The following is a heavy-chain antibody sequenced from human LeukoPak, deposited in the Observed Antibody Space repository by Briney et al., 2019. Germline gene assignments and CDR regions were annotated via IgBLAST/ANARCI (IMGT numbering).Heavy chain of an antibody. CDR2: ISWNSGSI. CDR3: AKDKYSYGSTFDY. D-gene: IGHD5-18*01. CDR1: GFTFDDYA. J-gene: IGHJ4*02. Sequence: GRSLRLSCAASGFTFDDYAMHWVRHAPGEGLEWVSGISWNSGSIGYADSVKGRFTISRDNAKNSLYLQMNSLRAEDTALYYCAKDKYSYGSTFDYWGQGTLVSVSS. V-gene: IGHV3-9*01.